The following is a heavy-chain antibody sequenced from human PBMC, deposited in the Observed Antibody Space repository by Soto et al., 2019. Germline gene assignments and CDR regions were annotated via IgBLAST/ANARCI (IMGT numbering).Heavy chain of an antibody. Sequence: LRLSCAASGFTFSSYGMHWVRQAPGKGLEWVAVIWYDGSNKYYADSVKGRFTISRDNSKNTLYLQMNSLRAEDTAVYYCARGSYYDSSGYYELRPFDYWGQGTLVTVSS. J-gene: IGHJ4*02. D-gene: IGHD3-22*01. V-gene: IGHV3-33*01. CDR3: ARGSYYDSSGYYELRPFDY. CDR2: IWYDGSNK. CDR1: GFTFSSYG.